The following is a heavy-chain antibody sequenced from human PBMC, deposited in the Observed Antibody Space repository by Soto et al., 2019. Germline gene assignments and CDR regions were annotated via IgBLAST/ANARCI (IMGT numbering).Heavy chain of an antibody. CDR2: INHSGST. J-gene: IGHJ4*02. Sequence: QVQLQQWGAGLLKPSETLSLTCAVYGGSFSGYYWSWIRQPPGKGLEWIGEINHSGSTNYNPSLKSRVTISVDTSKTQCSLKLSSVTAADTAVYYCARGLRLDGYWGQGTLVTVSS. CDR3: ARGLRLDGY. CDR1: GGSFSGYY. D-gene: IGHD1-1*01. V-gene: IGHV4-34*01.